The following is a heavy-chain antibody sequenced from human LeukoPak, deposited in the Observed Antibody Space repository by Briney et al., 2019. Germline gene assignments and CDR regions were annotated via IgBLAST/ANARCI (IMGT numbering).Heavy chain of an antibody. J-gene: IGHJ4*02. CDR2: IYYSGST. CDR3: AREEATVIDY. CDR1: GGSISSSSYY. V-gene: IGHV4-39*07. Sequence: SETLSLTCTVSGGSISSSSYYWGWIRQPPGKGLEWIGSIYYSGSTYYTPSLKSRVTISVDTSKNQFSLKLSSVTAADTAVYYCAREEATVIDYWGQGTLVTVSS. D-gene: IGHD4-17*01.